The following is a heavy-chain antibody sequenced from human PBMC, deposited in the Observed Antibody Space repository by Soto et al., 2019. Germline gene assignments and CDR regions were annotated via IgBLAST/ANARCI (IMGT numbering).Heavy chain of an antibody. CDR1: GGTFSSYT. V-gene: IGHV1-69*02. J-gene: IGHJ3*02. CDR3: ASGANSGYESSAFDI. D-gene: IGHD5-12*01. Sequence: QVQLVQSGAEVKKPGSSVKVSCKASGGTFSSYTISWVRQAPGQGLEWMGRIIPILGIANYAQKFQGRVTITADKSTSTAYMELSSLRSEDTAVYYCASGANSGYESSAFDIWGQGTMVTVSS. CDR2: IIPILGIA.